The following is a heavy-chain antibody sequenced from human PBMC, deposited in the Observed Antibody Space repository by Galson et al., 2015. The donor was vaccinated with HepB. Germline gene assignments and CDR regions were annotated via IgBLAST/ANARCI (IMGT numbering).Heavy chain of an antibody. V-gene: IGHV3-21*01. CDR3: ARGVGAAADP. CDR1: TFIFSTYS. J-gene: IGHJ4*02. D-gene: IGHD6-13*01. CDR2: ISSSSSYI. Sequence: SLRLSCAASTFIFSTYSMNWVRQAPGKGLEWVSSISSSSSYIYYADSVKGRFTISRDNAKNSLYLQMNSLRAEDTAVYYCARGVGAAADPWGQGTLVTVSS.